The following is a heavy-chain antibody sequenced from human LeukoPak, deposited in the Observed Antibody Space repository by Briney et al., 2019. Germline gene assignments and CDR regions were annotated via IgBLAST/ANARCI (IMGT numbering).Heavy chain of an antibody. V-gene: IGHV4-34*01. J-gene: IGHJ3*02. D-gene: IGHD3-10*01. CDR3: ARDIRFEEGADAFDI. Sequence: SETLSLTCAVYGGSFSGYYWSWIRQPPGKGLEWIGEINHSGSTNYNPSLKSRVTISVDTSKNQFSLKLSSVTAADTAVYYCARDIRFEEGADAFDIWGQGTMVTVSS. CDR1: GGSFSGYY. CDR2: INHSGST.